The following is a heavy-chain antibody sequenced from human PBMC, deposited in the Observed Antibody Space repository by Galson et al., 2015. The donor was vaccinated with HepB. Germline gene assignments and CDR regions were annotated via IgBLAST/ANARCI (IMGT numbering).Heavy chain of an antibody. CDR2: ISYDGSDK. Sequence: SLRLSCAASGFTFSTYAMHWARQAPGKGLEWVAVISYDGSDKYYADSVKGRFTISRDNSKNTLYLQMNSLRAEDTAVYYCAKDHRRMYYVLFDYWGQGILVTVSS. D-gene: IGHD3-10*02. CDR1: GFTFSTYA. J-gene: IGHJ4*02. V-gene: IGHV3-30*04. CDR3: AKDHRRMYYVLFDY.